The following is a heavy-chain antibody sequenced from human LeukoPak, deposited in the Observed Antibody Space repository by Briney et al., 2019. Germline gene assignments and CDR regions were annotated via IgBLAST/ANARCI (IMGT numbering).Heavy chain of an antibody. J-gene: IGHJ4*02. V-gene: IGHV4-38-2*02. CDR2: IYHSGNT. Sequence: PSETLSLTCTVSGYSISSGYYWGWIRQPPGKGLEWIGNIYHSGNTYYNPSLKSRVTISVDTSKNQISLKLSSVTAADTALYYCARHGSRVMATIEDSWGQGTLVIVSS. CDR3: ARHGSRVMATIEDS. CDR1: GYSISSGYY. D-gene: IGHD5-12*01.